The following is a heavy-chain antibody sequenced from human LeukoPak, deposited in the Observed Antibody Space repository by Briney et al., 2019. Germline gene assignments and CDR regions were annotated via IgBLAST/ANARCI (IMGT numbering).Heavy chain of an antibody. CDR2: IYTGGGR. V-gene: IGHV3-53*01. J-gene: IGHJ4*02. CDR3: ARGIDY. Sequence: GGSLRLSCAASGFTVSSYYMNWVRQAPGKELEWVSVIYTGGGRYYADSVRGRFTISRGTSKNMVFLQMNSLRVEDTAVYYCARGIDYWGRGTLVTVSS. CDR1: GFTVSSYY.